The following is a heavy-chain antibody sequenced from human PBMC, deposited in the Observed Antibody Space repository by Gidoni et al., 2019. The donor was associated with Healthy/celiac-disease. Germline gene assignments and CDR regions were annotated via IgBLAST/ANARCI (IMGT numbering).Heavy chain of an antibody. CDR3: ARDGGYCSSTSCPRYYYYGMDV. Sequence: QVQLVQSGAEVKKPGASVKVSCKASGYTFTGYYMHWVRQAPGQGLEWMGWINPNSGGTNYAQKFQGRVTMTRDTSISTAYMELSRLRSDDTAVYYCARDGGYCSSTSCPRYYYYGMDVWGQGTTVTVSS. CDR1: GYTFTGYY. D-gene: IGHD2-2*01. V-gene: IGHV1-2*02. J-gene: IGHJ6*02. CDR2: INPNSGGT.